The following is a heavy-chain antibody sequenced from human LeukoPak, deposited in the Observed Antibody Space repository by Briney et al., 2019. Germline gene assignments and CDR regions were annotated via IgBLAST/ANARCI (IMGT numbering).Heavy chain of an antibody. CDR2: IIVGSGAT. D-gene: IGHD3-16*01. V-gene: IGHV1-58*01. CDR1: GFTSTNFA. Sequence: SVKVSCKASGFTSTNFAVQWVRQARGQRLEWIGWIIVGSGATKCAQDFQERVTITRDLSTSTPYMELRSLTSEDTAVYYCAADLSNPRMGASYLDSWGQGTLVTVSS. CDR3: AADLSNPRMGASYLDS. J-gene: IGHJ4*02.